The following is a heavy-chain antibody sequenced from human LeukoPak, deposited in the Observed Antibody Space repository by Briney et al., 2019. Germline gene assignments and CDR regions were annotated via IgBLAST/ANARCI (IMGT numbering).Heavy chain of an antibody. D-gene: IGHD2-21*02. CDR2: IRYDGSNK. CDR1: GFPFSSYR. J-gene: IGHJ4*02. V-gene: IGHV3-30*02. Sequence: GGSLRLSCAASGFPFSSYRMNWVRQAPGKGLEWVAFIRYDGSNKYYADSVKCRFTISRDNSKNTLSLQMNSLRAEDTAVYYCAKDLLAYCGGDCYFGGFDFDYWGQGTLVTVSS. CDR3: AKDLLAYCGGDCYFGGFDFDY.